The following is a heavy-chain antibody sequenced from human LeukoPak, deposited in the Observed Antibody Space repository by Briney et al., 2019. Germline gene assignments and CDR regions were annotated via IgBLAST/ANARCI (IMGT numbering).Heavy chain of an antibody. V-gene: IGHV3-23*01. CDR3: AKNYYDSSGYYSEEYYFDY. Sequence: PGGSLRLSCTASGFTFGDYAMSWVRQAPGKGLEWVSAISGSGGSTYYADSVKGRFTISRDNSKNTLYLQMNSLRAEDTAVYYCAKNYYDSSGYYSEEYYFDYWGQGTLVTVSS. D-gene: IGHD3-22*01. CDR1: GFTFGDYA. J-gene: IGHJ4*02. CDR2: ISGSGGST.